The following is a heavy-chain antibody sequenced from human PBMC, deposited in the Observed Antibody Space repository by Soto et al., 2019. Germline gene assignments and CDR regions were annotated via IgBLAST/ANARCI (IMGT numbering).Heavy chain of an antibody. Sequence: PGGSLRLSCAASGFTFNTYWMHWFRQAPGKGLVWVSRINSGGGTTTYADSVKGRFTISRDNSKNTLYLQMNSLRAEDTAVYYCARAPLGGDSRALYYYYYMDVWGKGTTVTVSS. V-gene: IGHV3-74*01. D-gene: IGHD4-17*01. J-gene: IGHJ6*03. CDR1: GFTFNTYW. CDR2: INSGGGTT. CDR3: ARAPLGGDSRALYYYYYMDV.